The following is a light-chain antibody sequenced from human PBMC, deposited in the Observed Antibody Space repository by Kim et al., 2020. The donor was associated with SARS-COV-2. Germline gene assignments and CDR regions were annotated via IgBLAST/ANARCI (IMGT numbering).Light chain of an antibody. J-gene: IGKJ2*02. CDR1: QYITVW. CDR2: KAT. Sequence: SVGDRVSITCRASQYITVWLDWYQQKPGRAPNLLIYKATYLEEGVPSRFSGSGFGTEFKLTISGLRREDFATYYCQQYNSDSPCTFGQGTKVDIK. V-gene: IGKV1-5*03. CDR3: QQYNSDSPCT.